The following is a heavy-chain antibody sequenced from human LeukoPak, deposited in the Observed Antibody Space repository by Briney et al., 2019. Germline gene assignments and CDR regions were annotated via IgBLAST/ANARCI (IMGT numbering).Heavy chain of an antibody. J-gene: IGHJ4*02. V-gene: IGHV3-21*01. Sequence: GRSLRLSCAASAFTFSRYAMHWVRRAPGKGLEGVSVISGSGGKTDYADSVKGRFTISRDNAKNSLYLQMNSLRAEDTAVYYCARGYYDISVDPPTIDYWGQGTLVTVSS. CDR2: ISGSGGKT. CDR3: ARGYYDISVDPPTIDY. CDR1: AFTFSRYA. D-gene: IGHD3-9*01.